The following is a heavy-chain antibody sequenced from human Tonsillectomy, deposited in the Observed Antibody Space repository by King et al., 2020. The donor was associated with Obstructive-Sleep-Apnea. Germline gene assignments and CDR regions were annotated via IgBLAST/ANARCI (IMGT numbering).Heavy chain of an antibody. CDR1: GYTFSSAD. CDR2: MNTNSGNS. D-gene: IGHD2-2*01. V-gene: IGHV1-8*01. J-gene: IGHJ4*02. Sequence: QLVQSGAEVKKPGASVKVSCKASGYTFSSADINWVRQATGQGLEWMGWMNTNSGNSVYVQKFPGRVTMTRDPSISPAYLELRTLRSEDTAVYYGARGSSRSFDIWGQGTLVTVSS. CDR3: ARGSSRSFDI.